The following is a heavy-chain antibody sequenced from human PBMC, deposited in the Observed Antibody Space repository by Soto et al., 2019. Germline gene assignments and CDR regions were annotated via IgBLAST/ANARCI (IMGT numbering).Heavy chain of an antibody. Sequence: PGGSLRLSCAASGFTFSSYAMHWVRQAPGKGLEWVAVISHDGSNKYYADSVKGRFTTSRDNSKNTLYLQMNSLRAEDTAVYYCARSKTVDTCFDYWGQGTLVTVSS. CDR2: ISHDGSNK. D-gene: IGHD5-18*01. CDR1: GFTFSSYA. V-gene: IGHV3-30-3*01. CDR3: ARSKTVDTCFDY. J-gene: IGHJ4*02.